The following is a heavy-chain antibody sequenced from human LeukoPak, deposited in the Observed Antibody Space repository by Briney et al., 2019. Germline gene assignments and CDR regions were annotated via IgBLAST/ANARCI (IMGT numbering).Heavy chain of an antibody. CDR3: ARDIASRGVILNYFDY. CDR2: ISSSSSTI. CDR1: GFTFSSYS. D-gene: IGHD3-10*01. Sequence: PGGSLGLSCAASGFTFSSYSMNWVRQAPGKGLEWVSYISSSSSTIYYADSVKGRFTISRDNAKNSLYLQMNSLRAEDTAVYYCARDIASRGVILNYFDYWGQGTLVTVSS. J-gene: IGHJ4*02. V-gene: IGHV3-48*01.